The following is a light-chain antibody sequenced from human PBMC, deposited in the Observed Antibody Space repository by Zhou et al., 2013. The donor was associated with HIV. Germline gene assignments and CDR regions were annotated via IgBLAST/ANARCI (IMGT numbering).Light chain of an antibody. J-gene: IGKJ2*01. CDR1: QSVSSY. V-gene: IGKV3-20*01. Sequence: EIVLTQSPATLSLSPGERATLSCRASQSVSSYLAWYQQKPGQAPILLIYDASSRATGIPDRFSGSASGTDFTLTISRLEPEDFAVYYCQQYGRSLYTFGQGTKLEIK. CDR2: DAS. CDR3: QQYGRSLYT.